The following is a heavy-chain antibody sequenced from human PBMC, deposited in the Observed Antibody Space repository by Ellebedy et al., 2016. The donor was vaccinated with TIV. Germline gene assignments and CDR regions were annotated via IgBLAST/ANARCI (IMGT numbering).Heavy chain of an antibody. CDR1: GFTFNRYW. CDR2: INQDGSRI. V-gene: IGHV3-7*03. J-gene: IGHJ6*02. CDR3: VRDGAYGDYSPGYYGMDV. Sequence: GESLKISCAASGFTFNRYWMSWVRQAPGKGLEWVANINQDGSRIYYVDSVKGRFTISRDTAKNSVYLRMNTLRVEYTAVYHCVRDGAYGDYSPGYYGMDVWGQGTTVTVSS. D-gene: IGHD3-22*01.